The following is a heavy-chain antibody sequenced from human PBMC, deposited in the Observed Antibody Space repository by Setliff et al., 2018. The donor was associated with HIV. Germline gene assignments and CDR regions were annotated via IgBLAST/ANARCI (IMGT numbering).Heavy chain of an antibody. CDR3: ARHRYSYETDAFDI. V-gene: IGHV5-51*01. CDR1: GCSFTSYW. J-gene: IGHJ3*02. Sequence: LGESLKISCKGSGCSFTSYWIGWVRQMPGKGLEWMGIIYPGDSDTRYSPSFQGQVTISADKSISTAYLQWSSLKASDTAMYYCARHRYSYETDAFDIWGQGTMVTVSS. D-gene: IGHD5-18*01. CDR2: IYPGDSDT.